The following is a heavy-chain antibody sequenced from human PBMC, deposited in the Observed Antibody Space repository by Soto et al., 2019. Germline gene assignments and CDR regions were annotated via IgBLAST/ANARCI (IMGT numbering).Heavy chain of an antibody. CDR2: ISYDGSNK. D-gene: IGHD5-18*01. Sequence: GGSLRLSCAASGFPFSSYGMHWVRQAPGKGLEWVAVISYDGSNKYYADSVKGRFTISGDNSKNTLYLQMNSLRAEDTAVYYCAKDLSSGYSYGYYYYYGMDVWGQGTTVTVSS. J-gene: IGHJ6*02. CDR3: AKDLSSGYSYGYYYYYGMDV. CDR1: GFPFSSYG. V-gene: IGHV3-30*18.